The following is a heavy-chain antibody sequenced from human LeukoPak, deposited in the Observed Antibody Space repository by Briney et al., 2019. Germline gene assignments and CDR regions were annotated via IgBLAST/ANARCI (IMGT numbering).Heavy chain of an antibody. Sequence: SETLSLTCAVSGYSITSGYYWAWIRQPRGKGLEWIGNTYHSGSTYYNASLKSRVTISVDTSKNQFSLKLSSVTAADTAVYYCARRYSNYFFDYWGQGTLVTVSS. D-gene: IGHD4-11*01. CDR3: ARRYSNYFFDY. V-gene: IGHV4-38-2*01. CDR2: TYHSGST. CDR1: GYSITSGYY. J-gene: IGHJ4*02.